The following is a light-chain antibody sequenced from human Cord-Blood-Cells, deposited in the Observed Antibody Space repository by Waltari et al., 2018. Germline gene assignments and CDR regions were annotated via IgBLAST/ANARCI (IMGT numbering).Light chain of an antibody. V-gene: IGLV4-69*01. J-gene: IGLJ2*01. CDR2: LNSDGSH. Sequence: QLVLTQSPSASASLGASAKLPCPLSSGHSSYAIAWHQQQPEKGPRYLMKLNSDGSHSKGDGIPDRFSGSSSGAERYLTISSLQSEDEADYYCQTWGTGIQVFGGGTKLTVL. CDR3: QTWGTGIQV. CDR1: SGHSSYA.